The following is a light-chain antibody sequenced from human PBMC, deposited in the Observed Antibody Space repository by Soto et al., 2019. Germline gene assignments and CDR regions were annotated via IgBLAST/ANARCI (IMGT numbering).Light chain of an antibody. J-gene: IGKJ4*01. Sequence: VRRQAPASMTVYPGEDDTLCCRASQGIGDTLAWYQHKPGQAPRLLIYDASTRATGISGSFSGSGSGTEFTLTISSLQSEDFAVYYCQQYNRWPLTFGGGTKVDI. CDR3: QQYNRWPLT. CDR1: QGIGDT. CDR2: DAS. V-gene: IGKV3-15*01.